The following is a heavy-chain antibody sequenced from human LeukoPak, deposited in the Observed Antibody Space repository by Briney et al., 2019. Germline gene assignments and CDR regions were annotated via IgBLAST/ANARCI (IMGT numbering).Heavy chain of an antibody. CDR3: ARDRVMTSGSSYYFDY. CDR1: GFTFSGYG. D-gene: IGHD3-10*01. V-gene: IGHV3-7*01. Sequence: GGSLRLSCAASGFTFSGYGMHWVRQAPGKGLEWVANIKQDGSEKYYVDSVKGRFTISRDNAKNSLYLQMNSLRAEDTAVYYCARDRVMTSGSSYYFDYWGQGTLVTVSS. CDR2: IKQDGSEK. J-gene: IGHJ4*02.